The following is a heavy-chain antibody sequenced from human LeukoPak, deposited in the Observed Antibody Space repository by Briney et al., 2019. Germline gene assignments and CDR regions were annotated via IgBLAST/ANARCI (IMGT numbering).Heavy chain of an antibody. J-gene: IGHJ5*02. CDR2: ISSSSSYI. Sequence: PGGSLRLSCAASGFTFSSYSMNWVRQAPGKGLEWVSSISSSSSYIYYADSVKGRFTISRDNAKNSLYLQMNSLRAEDTAVYYCARDLTGGIRFLEWLPYNWFDPWGQGTLVTVSS. V-gene: IGHV3-21*01. CDR1: GFTFSSYS. D-gene: IGHD3-3*01. CDR3: ARDLTGGIRFLEWLPYNWFDP.